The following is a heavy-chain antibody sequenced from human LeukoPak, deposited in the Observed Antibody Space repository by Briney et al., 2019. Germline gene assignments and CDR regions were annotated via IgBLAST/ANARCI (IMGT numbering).Heavy chain of an antibody. CDR3: ARRSGIAVAGAFDY. V-gene: IGHV3-53*01. CDR1: GFTVSGNY. CDR2: IYSGGNT. Sequence: PGGSLRLSCAASGFTVSGNYMSWVRQAPGKGLEWVSVIYSGGNTYYADSVKGRFTISRDNSKNTLYLQMNSLRAEDTAVYYRARRSGIAVAGAFDYWGQGTLVTVSS. D-gene: IGHD6-19*01. J-gene: IGHJ4*02.